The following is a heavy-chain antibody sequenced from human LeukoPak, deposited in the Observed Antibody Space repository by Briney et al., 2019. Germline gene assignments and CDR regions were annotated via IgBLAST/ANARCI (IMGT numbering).Heavy chain of an antibody. J-gene: IGHJ4*02. CDR2: IYYSGST. CDR3: ASARSLAY. Sequence: SETLSLTCIVSGGSISGYYWSWLRQPPGKGLEWIGYIYYSGSTNYNPSLKSRVTISVDTSKNQFSLKLSSVTAADTAVYYCASARSLAYWGQGTLVTVSS. CDR1: GGSISGYY. V-gene: IGHV4-59*12.